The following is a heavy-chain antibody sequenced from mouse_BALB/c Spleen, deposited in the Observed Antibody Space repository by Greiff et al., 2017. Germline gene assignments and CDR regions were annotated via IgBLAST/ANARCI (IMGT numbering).Heavy chain of an antibody. CDR2: ISSGGGST. Sequence: EVKLVESGGGLVKPGGSLKLSCAASGFAFSSYDMSWVRQTPEKRLAWVAYISSGGGSTYYPDTVKGRFTISRDNAKNTLYLQMSSLKSEDTAMYYCARQTRGLAWFAYWGQGTLVTVSA. CDR3: ARQTRGLAWFAY. CDR1: GFAFSSYD. V-gene: IGHV5-12-1*01. J-gene: IGHJ3*01.